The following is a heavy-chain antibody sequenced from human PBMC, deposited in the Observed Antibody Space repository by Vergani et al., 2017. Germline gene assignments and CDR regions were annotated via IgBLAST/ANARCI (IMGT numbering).Heavy chain of an antibody. CDR1: GFTFSSYG. Sequence: QVQLVESGGGVVQPGRSLRLSCAASGFTFSSYGMHWVRQAPGKGLEWVAVIWYDGSNKYYADSVKGRFTISRDNSKNTLYLQMNSLRAEDTAVYYCARAYSEVTHIVGATSSDYWGQGTLVTVSS. CDR2: IWYDGSNK. V-gene: IGHV3-33*01. J-gene: IGHJ4*02. CDR3: ARAYSEVTHIVGATSSDY. D-gene: IGHD1-26*01.